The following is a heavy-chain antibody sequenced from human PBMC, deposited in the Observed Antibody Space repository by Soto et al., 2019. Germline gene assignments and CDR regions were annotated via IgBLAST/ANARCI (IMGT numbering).Heavy chain of an antibody. V-gene: IGHV4-31*03. J-gene: IGHJ6*02. CDR3: ARDSRGEHGMDV. Sequence: QVQLQESGPGLVKPSQTLSLTCTVSGGSISSGGYYWSWIRQHAGKGLEWIGYIHSTGTTYYNPSLKSRVTISVDTSKNQFSLKLSSVTAADTAVYYCARDSRGEHGMDVWGQGTTVTVSS. D-gene: IGHD3-10*01. CDR2: IHSTGTT. CDR1: GGSISSGGYY.